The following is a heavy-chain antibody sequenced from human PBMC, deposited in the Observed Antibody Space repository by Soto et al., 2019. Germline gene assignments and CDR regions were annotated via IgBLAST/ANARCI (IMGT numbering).Heavy chain of an antibody. D-gene: IGHD3-22*01. CDR3: ARDRANYYDSSGYYRPAYVEAFDS. CDR1: GFTFSSYW. J-gene: IGHJ3*02. V-gene: IGHV3-7*03. CDR2: IKQDGSEK. Sequence: QTWGSLRLSCAASGFTFSSYWMSWVRQAPGKGLEWVANIKQDGSEKYYVDSVKGRFTISRDNAKNSLYLQMNSLRAEDTAVYYCARDRANYYDSSGYYRPAYVEAFDSWGQGTMVTVSS.